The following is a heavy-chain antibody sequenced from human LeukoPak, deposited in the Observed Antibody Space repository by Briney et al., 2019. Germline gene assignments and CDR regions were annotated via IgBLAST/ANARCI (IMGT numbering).Heavy chain of an antibody. V-gene: IGHV3-48*03. D-gene: IGHD6-13*01. CDR2: ISSSGSTI. CDR1: GFTFSSYE. J-gene: IGHJ4*02. Sequence: GGSLRLSCAASGFTFSSYEMNWVRQAPGKGLEWVSYISSSGSTIYYADSVKGRFTVSRDNAKNSLYLQMDGLRAEDTAVYYCARGQLVHDYWGQGTLVTVSS. CDR3: ARGQLVHDY.